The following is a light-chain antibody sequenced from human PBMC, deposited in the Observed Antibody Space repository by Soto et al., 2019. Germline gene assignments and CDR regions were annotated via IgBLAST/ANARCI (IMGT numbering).Light chain of an antibody. V-gene: IGKV3-11*01. CDR2: DAS. CDR3: QQRSNWPPT. Sequence: EIVLTQSPATLSLSPGERATLSCRASLSVSIYVAWYQRKPGQAPRLLIYDASSRATGIPARFSGSGSGTDFTLTISSLEPEDFAVYYCQQRSNWPPTFGQGTRLEIK. CDR1: LSVSIY. J-gene: IGKJ5*01.